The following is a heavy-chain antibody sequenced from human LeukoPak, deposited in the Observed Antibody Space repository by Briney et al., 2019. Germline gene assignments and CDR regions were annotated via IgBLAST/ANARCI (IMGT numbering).Heavy chain of an antibody. CDR1: GFTFSSYS. CDR3: ARDRGYYDSSGYYDFDY. J-gene: IGHJ4*02. Sequence: KPGGSLRLSCAASGFTFSSYSMNWVRHAPGKGLEWVSSISSSSSYIYYADSVKGRFTISRDNAKNSLYLQMNSLRAEDTAVYYCARDRGYYDSSGYYDFDYWGQGTLVTVSS. D-gene: IGHD3-22*01. V-gene: IGHV3-21*01. CDR2: ISSSSSYI.